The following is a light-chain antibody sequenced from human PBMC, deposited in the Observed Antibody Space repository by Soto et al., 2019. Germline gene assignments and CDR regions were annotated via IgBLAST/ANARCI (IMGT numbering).Light chain of an antibody. V-gene: IGKV3-15*01. Sequence: VMTQSPAARSLSPGDRVSLSWGASRSVSSNLAWYHQKAGQAPRVLISGASSRATGIPGRFSGSGSGAEFNLTISSLQAEEFGVYYCQQYNNWPRTFGQGT. J-gene: IGKJ1*01. CDR2: GAS. CDR3: QQYNNWPRT. CDR1: RSVSSN.